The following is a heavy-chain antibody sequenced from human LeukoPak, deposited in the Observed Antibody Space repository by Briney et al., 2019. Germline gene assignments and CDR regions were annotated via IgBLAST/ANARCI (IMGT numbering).Heavy chain of an antibody. J-gene: IGHJ6*02. V-gene: IGHV1-8*01. CDR2: MNPNSGNT. Sequence: ASVKVSCKASGYTFTNYDINWVRQATGQGLEWMGWMNPNSGNTGYAQKFQGRVTMTRNTSISTAYMELSSLRSEDTAVYYCVRGGLIDNYYNYYGMDVWGQGTTVTVSS. D-gene: IGHD3-9*01. CDR3: VRGGLIDNYYNYYGMDV. CDR1: GYTFTNYD.